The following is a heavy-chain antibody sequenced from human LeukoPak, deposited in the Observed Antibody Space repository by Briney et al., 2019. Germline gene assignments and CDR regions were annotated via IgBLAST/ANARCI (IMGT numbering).Heavy chain of an antibody. J-gene: IGHJ6*02. CDR1: GGTFSSYA. D-gene: IGHD2-2*01. Sequence: ASVKVSCKASGGTFSSYAISWVRQAPGQGLEWMGWINAGNGNTKYSQKFQGRVTITRDTSASTAYMELSSLRSEDTAVYYCASSLLYCSSTSCYSRLYYGMDVWGQGTTVTVSS. CDR3: ASSLLYCSSTSCYSRLYYGMDV. V-gene: IGHV1-3*01. CDR2: INAGNGNT.